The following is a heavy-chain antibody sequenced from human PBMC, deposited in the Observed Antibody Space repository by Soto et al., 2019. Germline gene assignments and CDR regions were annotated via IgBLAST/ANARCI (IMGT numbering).Heavy chain of an antibody. CDR3: ARDARGDDQISY. J-gene: IGHJ4*02. CDR1: GFTFSSYS. Sequence: EVQLVESGGGLVQPGGSLRLSCAASGFTFSSYSMNWVRQAPGKGLEWASYISSSSSTIYYADSVKGRFTISRDNAKNSLYLQMNSLRAEDTAVYYCARDARGDDQISYWGQGTLVTVSS. D-gene: IGHD2-21*02. V-gene: IGHV3-48*01. CDR2: ISSSSSTI.